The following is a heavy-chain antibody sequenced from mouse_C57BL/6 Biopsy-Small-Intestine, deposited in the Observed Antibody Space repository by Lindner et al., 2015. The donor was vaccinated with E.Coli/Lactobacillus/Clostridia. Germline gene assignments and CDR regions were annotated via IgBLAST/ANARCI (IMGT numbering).Heavy chain of an antibody. CDR2: IYPYNGDT. V-gene: IGHV1-20*01. J-gene: IGHJ4*01. D-gene: IGHD2-3*01. CDR1: GYSFTDYF. Sequence: VQLQESGAELVKPGASVKISCKASGYSFTDYFMNWVMQSHGKSLEWIGRIYPYNGDTFYNQKFKGKATLTVDKSSSTAYMQLSSLTSEDSAVYFCARDGDGSYVAMDYWGQGTSVTVSS. CDR3: ARDGDGSYVAMDY.